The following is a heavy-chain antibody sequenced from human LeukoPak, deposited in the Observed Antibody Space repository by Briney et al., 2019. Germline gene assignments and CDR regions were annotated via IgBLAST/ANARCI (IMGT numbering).Heavy chain of an antibody. CDR1: GFTFSSYE. V-gene: IGHV3-48*03. J-gene: IGHJ3*02. CDR2: ISSSGSTI. Sequence: GGSLRLSCAASGFTFSSYEMNWVRQAPGKGLEWVSYISSSGSTIYYADSMKGRFTISRDNAKNSLYLQMNSLRAEDTAVYYCARGRVAFDIWGQGTMVTVSS. CDR3: ARGRVAFDI.